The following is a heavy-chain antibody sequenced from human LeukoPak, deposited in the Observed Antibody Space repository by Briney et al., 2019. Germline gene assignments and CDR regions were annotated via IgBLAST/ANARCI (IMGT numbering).Heavy chain of an antibody. CDR1: EITFRASG. J-gene: IGHJ4*02. CDR3: VRYRSFSEDY. D-gene: IGHD1-1*01. CDR2: ISSTSNTI. Sequence: PGGSLRLSCAGFEITFRASGITWFRQAPGKGLEWVSYISSTSNTIFYADSVRGRFTISRDSAKNSLYLQMSSVRDEDTAVYHCVRYRSFSEDYWGQGTLVTVSS. V-gene: IGHV3-48*02.